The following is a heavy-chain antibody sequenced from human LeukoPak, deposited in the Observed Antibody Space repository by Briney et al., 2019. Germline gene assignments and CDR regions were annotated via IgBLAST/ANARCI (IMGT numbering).Heavy chain of an antibody. D-gene: IGHD2-2*01. CDR2: INPNSRST. V-gene: IGHV1-2*02. CDR3: ASSSSTSDS. J-gene: IGHJ5*01. Sequence: ASVKVSCKASGYTFTGYYMHWVRQAPGQGLEWMGWINPNSRSTTYAQKFQGRLTMTRTTSISTAYMEQSRLRSDCTAVYYCASSSSTSDSWGEGTLVTVSS. CDR1: GYTFTGYY.